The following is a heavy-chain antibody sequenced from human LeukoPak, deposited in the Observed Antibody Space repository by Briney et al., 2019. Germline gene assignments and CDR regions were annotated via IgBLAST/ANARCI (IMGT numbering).Heavy chain of an antibody. J-gene: IGHJ4*02. Sequence: PGGSLRLSCAASGFTFSSYWMHWVRQAPGKGLVWVSRINSDGSSTSYADSVKGRFTISRDNAKNTLYLQMNGLRAEDTAVYYCARATSSGWYVNTVDWGQGTLVTVSS. D-gene: IGHD6-19*01. CDR3: ARATSSGWYVNTVD. V-gene: IGHV3-74*01. CDR1: GFTFSSYW. CDR2: INSDGSST.